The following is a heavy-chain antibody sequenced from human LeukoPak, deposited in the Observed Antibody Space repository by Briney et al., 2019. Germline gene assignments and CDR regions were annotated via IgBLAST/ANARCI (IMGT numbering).Heavy chain of an antibody. CDR3: ATVGRCSSTSCSSMGWFDP. CDR2: SDPEDGET. CDR1: GYTLTELS. Sequence: ASVKVSCKVSGYTLTELSMHWVRQAPGKGFEWMGGSDPEDGETIYAQKFQGRVTMTEDTSTDTAYMELSSLRSEDTAVYDCATVGRCSSTSCSSMGWFDPWGQGTLVTVSS. V-gene: IGHV1-24*01. D-gene: IGHD2-2*01. J-gene: IGHJ5*02.